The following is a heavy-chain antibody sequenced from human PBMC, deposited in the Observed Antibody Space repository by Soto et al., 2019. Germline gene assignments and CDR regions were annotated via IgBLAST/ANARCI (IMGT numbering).Heavy chain of an antibody. CDR2: ISAYNGNT. Sequence: GASVKVSCKASGYTFTSYGISWVRQAPGQGLEWMGWISAYNGNTNYAQKLQGRVTMTTDTSTSTAYMELRSLRSDDTAVYYCARDEPRMDYDSSGYYYSTFDYWGQGTLVTVSS. J-gene: IGHJ4*02. V-gene: IGHV1-18*01. CDR3: ARDEPRMDYDSSGYYYSTFDY. CDR1: GYTFTSYG. D-gene: IGHD3-22*01.